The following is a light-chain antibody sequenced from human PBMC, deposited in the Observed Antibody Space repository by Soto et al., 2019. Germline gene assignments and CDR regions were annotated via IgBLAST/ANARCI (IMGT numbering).Light chain of an antibody. CDR2: GAS. Sequence: EFVLTQSPGTLSLSPGERATLSCRASQSVSSVFLAWYQQKPGQPPRLLIYGASTRGSGIPDRFSGSGSETDFTLTIGRLETEGFAVYYCQHYGSSPPLAFGGGTKVDIK. CDR3: QHYGSSPPLA. CDR1: QSVSSVF. J-gene: IGKJ4*01. V-gene: IGKV3-20*01.